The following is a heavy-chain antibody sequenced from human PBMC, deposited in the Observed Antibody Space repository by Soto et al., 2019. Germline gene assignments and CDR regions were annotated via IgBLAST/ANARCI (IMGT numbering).Heavy chain of an antibody. CDR2: ISYDGSNK. D-gene: IGHD6-13*01. CDR1: GFTFSSYG. Sequence: LRLSCAASGFTFSSYGMHWVRQAPGKGLEWVAVISYDGSNKYYADSVKGRFTISRDNSKNTLYLQMNSLRAEDTAVYYCAKEVSSSSWSCLNGMDVWGQGTTVTVSS. CDR3: AKEVSSSSWSCLNGMDV. V-gene: IGHV3-30*18. J-gene: IGHJ6*02.